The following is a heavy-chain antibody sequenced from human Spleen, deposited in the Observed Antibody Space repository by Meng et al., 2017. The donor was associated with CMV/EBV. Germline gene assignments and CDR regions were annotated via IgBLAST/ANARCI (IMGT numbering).Heavy chain of an antibody. CDR2: INPSGGST. CDR3: ARGRGFDFSSGFVSNYYYLMDV. J-gene: IGHJ6*02. D-gene: IGHD3-3*01. V-gene: IGHV1-46*01. Sequence: HWRRQAPGQGLEWMGIINPSGGSTTYAQRFQGRVTMTRDTSTSTIYMEMSSLRSDDTAVYYCARGRGFDFSSGFVSNYYYLMDVWGQGTTVTVSS.